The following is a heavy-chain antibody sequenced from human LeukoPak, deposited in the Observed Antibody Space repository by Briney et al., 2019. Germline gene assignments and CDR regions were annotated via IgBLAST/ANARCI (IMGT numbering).Heavy chain of an antibody. CDR1: GGSFTFTSHA. D-gene: IGHD3-22*01. CDR2: LIPTYGSA. V-gene: IGHV1-69*13. J-gene: IGHJ3*02. Sequence: SVKVSCKASGGSFTFTSHAISWVRQAPGQGLEWMGGLIPTYGSASYAQKFQGRVTITSGESTRTVSMELSSLRPEDSAVYYCAGFFYDNSGDAFDIWGQGTMVTVSS. CDR3: AGFFYDNSGDAFDI.